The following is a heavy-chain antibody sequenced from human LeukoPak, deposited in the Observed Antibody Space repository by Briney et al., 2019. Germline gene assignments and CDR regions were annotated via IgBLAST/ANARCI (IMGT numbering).Heavy chain of an antibody. CDR3: AKGLKTAVGPYKGYHYYMDV. CDR2: IGTLDDT. D-gene: IGHD5-18*01. Sequence: GGSLRLSCAASGFAFSSYDMHWVRQATGKGLEWVSTIGTLDDTYSPGSVKGRFTTSRDNSKNTLSLQVSSLRAEDTAIYYCAKGLKTAVGPYKGYHYYMDVWGKGTTVTVSS. V-gene: IGHV3-13*01. J-gene: IGHJ6*03. CDR1: GFAFSSYD.